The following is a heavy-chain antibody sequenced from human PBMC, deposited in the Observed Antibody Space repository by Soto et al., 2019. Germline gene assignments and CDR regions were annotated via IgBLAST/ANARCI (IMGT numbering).Heavy chain of an antibody. V-gene: IGHV6-1*01. D-gene: IGHD3-22*01. Sequence: SQTLSLTCAISGDSVSSSRVAWNWIRQSPSRGLEWLGRTYYRSKWYTDYAVSVKSRVTINPDTSKSQFYLQLNSVTPEDTAVYYCSRAFDSSFDYWGQGTLVTVSS. CDR2: TYYRSKWYT. J-gene: IGHJ4*02. CDR1: GDSVSSSRVA. CDR3: SRAFDSSFDY.